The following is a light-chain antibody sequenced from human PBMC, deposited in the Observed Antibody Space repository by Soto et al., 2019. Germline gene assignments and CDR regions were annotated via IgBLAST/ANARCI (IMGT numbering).Light chain of an antibody. CDR1: QSVSSY. CDR3: QQRSSQPPT. Sequence: EIVLTQSPTTLSLSPGEGATLSCRASQSVSSYLVWYQQKPGQAPRLLIYDASQRATGIPARFSGSGSGTDFTLTISSLEPEDFAVYYCQQRSSQPPTFGQGTRLE. J-gene: IGKJ5*01. V-gene: IGKV3-11*01. CDR2: DAS.